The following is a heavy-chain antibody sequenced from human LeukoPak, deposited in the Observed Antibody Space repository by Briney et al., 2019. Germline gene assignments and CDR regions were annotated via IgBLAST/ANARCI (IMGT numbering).Heavy chain of an antibody. CDR1: GFTFSSYG. CDR2: ISYDGSNK. J-gene: IGHJ4*02. CDR3: AKDLKYRRDIAAAGLFDY. V-gene: IGHV3-30*18. Sequence: GGSLRLSCAASGFTFSSYGMHWVRQAPGKGLKWVAVISYDGSNKYYADSVKGRFTISRDNSKNTLYLQMNSLRAEDTAVYYCAKDLKYRRDIAAAGLFDYWGQGTQVTVSS. D-gene: IGHD6-13*01.